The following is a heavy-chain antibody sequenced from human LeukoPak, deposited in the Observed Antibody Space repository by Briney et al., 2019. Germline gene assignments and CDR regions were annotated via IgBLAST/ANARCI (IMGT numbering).Heavy chain of an antibody. CDR1: GFTFRSYG. Sequence: GGSLRLSCAASGFTFRSYGMHWVRQAPGKGLEWVAVIWSDGSNEDYADSVKGRFTISRDNAKNTLYLQMNSLRAEDTAVYYCARDGPLANGGALDYWGQGTLVTVSS. J-gene: IGHJ4*02. V-gene: IGHV3-33*01. CDR2: IWSDGSNE. CDR3: ARDGPLANGGALDY. D-gene: IGHD1-26*01.